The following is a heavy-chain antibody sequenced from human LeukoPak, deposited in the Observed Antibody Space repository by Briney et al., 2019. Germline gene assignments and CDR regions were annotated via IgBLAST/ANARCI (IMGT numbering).Heavy chain of an antibody. CDR2: AYGDGSNK. Sequence: GGSLRLSCAASGFTFSSYAMSWVRQAPGKGLEWVAVAYGDGSNKFYADSVKGRFTFSKDISKSTLYVQMDNLRAEDTALYYCATGGGHYYDHWGQGTLVTVSS. CDR1: GFTFSSYA. D-gene: IGHD2-21*02. J-gene: IGHJ4*02. CDR3: ATGGGHYYDH. V-gene: IGHV3-33*08.